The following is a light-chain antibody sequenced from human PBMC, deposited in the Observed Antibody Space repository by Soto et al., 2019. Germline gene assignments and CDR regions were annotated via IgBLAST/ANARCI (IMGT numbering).Light chain of an antibody. CDR2: AAS. CDR1: QSISSY. V-gene: IGKV1-39*01. J-gene: IGKJ1*01. Sequence: DIQMTQSPSSLSASVGDRVTITCRASQSISSYLNWYQQKPGKAPKLLIYAASSLQSGVPSRFSGSGSGTDFTHTISSLEPEDFAVYYCQQRSNWPPWTFGQGTKVDIK. CDR3: QQRSNWPPWT.